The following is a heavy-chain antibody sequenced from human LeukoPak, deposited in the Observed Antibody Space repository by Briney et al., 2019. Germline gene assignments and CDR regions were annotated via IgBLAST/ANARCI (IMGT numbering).Heavy chain of an antibody. Sequence: GGSLRLSCAASGFTFSSYWMHWVRQAPGKGLVWVSRINTDGSSTSYADSVKGRFTISRDNSKNTLYLQMNSLRAEDTAVYYCASGMAVADTYYYYGMDVWGQGTTVTVSS. CDR2: INTDGSST. CDR1: GFTFSSYW. J-gene: IGHJ6*02. D-gene: IGHD6-19*01. V-gene: IGHV3-74*01. CDR3: ASGMAVADTYYYYGMDV.